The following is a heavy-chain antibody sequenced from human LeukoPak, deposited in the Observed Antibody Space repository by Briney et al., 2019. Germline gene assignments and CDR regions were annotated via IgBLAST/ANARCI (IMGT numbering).Heavy chain of an antibody. CDR1: GRSISSYY. J-gene: IGHJ4*02. Sequence: KPSETLSLTCTVSGRSISSYYASCIRQAPGKGLEWIGYIYYDGSTNYNPSLKSRVTISLDTSKNQFSLKLYSVTAADTAMYHCETDEYSYGSFGSWCQGTLVTVSS. D-gene: IGHD5-18*01. CDR2: IYYDGST. CDR3: ETDEYSYGSFGS. V-gene: IGHV4-59*01.